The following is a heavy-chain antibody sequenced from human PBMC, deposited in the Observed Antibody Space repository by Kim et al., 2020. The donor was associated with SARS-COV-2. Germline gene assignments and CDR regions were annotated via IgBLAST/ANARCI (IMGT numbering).Heavy chain of an antibody. CDR3: ARGDSSGVYFQH. Sequence: GGSLRLSCAASGFTFSSYAMHWVRQAPGKGLEWVAVISYDGSNKYYADSVKGRFTISRDNSKNTLYLQMNSLRAEDTAVYYCARGDSSGVYFQHWGQGTLVTVSS. D-gene: IGHD3-22*01. CDR1: GFTFSSYA. CDR2: ISYDGSNK. J-gene: IGHJ1*01. V-gene: IGHV3-30*04.